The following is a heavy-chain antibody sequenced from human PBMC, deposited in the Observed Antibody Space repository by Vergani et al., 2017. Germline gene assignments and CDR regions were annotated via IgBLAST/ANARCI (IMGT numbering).Heavy chain of an antibody. J-gene: IGHJ4*02. CDR3: AKQYFVSGNYLFDY. CDR2: LRYDGTTK. Sequence: QVQLVESGGGVVQPGGSLRLSCAASGFSFGSYGMHWVRVRQAPGKGLEWLAYLRYDGTTKQYADSVKGRFTISRDNSKNMLFLQMNNLRTEDTAIYYCAKQYFVSGNYLFDYWGQGTLVTVSS. V-gene: IGHV3-30*02. D-gene: IGHD3-10*01. CDR1: GFSFGSYG.